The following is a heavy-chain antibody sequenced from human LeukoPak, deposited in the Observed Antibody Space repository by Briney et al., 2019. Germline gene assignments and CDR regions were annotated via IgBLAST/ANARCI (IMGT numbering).Heavy chain of an antibody. D-gene: IGHD2-2*01. CDR3: ARAYCSSTSCYPRALRFDP. CDR2: INPSGGST. V-gene: IGHV1-46*01. CDR1: GYTFTSYY. Sequence: ASVKVSCKASGYTFTSYYMHSVRQAPGQGLEWMGIINPSGGSTSYAQKFQGRVTMTRDTSTSTVYMELSSLRSEDTAVYYCARAYCSSTSCYPRALRFDPWGQGTLVTVSS. J-gene: IGHJ5*02.